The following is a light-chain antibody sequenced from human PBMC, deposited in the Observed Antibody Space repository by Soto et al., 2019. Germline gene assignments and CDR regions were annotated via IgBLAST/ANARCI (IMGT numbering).Light chain of an antibody. CDR1: QSISGS. CDR2: EAS. CDR3: QQYNGYWT. J-gene: IGKJ1*01. V-gene: IGKV1-5*03. Sequence: DIQMSQSPSTLSASVGDRVTITCRASQSISGSLAWYQQKPGKAPRLLIYEASNLKSAVPSRFSGSGSGTEYTLTISSLQPDDSASYYCQQYNGYWTFGQGTMVEIK.